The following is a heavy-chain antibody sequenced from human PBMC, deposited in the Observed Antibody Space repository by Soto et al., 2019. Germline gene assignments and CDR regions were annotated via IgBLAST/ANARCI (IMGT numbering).Heavy chain of an antibody. V-gene: IGHV4-59*01. CDR2: IYYSGST. CDR1: GGSISSYY. J-gene: IGHJ6*02. CDR3: ARGYYYDSSGYYYYYYGMDV. Sequence: SETLSLTCTVSGGSISSYYWSWIRQPPGKGLEWIGYIYYSGSTNYNPSIKSRVTISVDTSKNQFSLKLSSVTAADTAVYYCARGYYYDSSGYYYYYYGMDVWGQGTSVTVSS. D-gene: IGHD3-22*01.